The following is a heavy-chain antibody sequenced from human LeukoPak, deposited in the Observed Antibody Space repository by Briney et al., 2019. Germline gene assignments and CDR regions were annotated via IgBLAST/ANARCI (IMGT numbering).Heavy chain of an antibody. CDR2: VCYSGIS. V-gene: IGHV4-39*07. CDR3: ARLFRLGGGHYSDS. CDR1: GVSISSWGYH. Sequence: SETLSLTCSVSGVSISSWGYHWGWIRQPPGKGLEWIGSVCYSGISYDTPSLKSRLAISLDTSNNQFSLRLTSGTAADTAFYFCARLFRLGGGHYSDSWGPGTLVTVSS. J-gene: IGHJ4*02. D-gene: IGHD3-16*01.